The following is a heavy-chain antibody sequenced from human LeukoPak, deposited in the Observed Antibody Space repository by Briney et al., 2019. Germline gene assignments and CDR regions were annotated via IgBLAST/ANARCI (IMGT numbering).Heavy chain of an antibody. Sequence: PSETLSLTCGVSGGPVSGYYWSWLRQSPGKGLEWIGEITRYGNTNYSPSLKSRVIISKDTSKSQISLTLISLTAADTAAYFCARLDQLIVDYWYFDLWGRGTQVTVSS. V-gene: IGHV4-34*01. D-gene: IGHD2-21*01. CDR1: GGPVSGYY. CDR2: ITRYGNT. CDR3: ARLDQLIVDYWYFDL. J-gene: IGHJ2*01.